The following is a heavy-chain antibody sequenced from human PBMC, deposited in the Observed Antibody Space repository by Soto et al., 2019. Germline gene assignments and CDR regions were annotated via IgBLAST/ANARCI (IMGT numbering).Heavy chain of an antibody. CDR2: ISYDGSNK. Sequence: GGSLRLSCAASGFTFSSYGMHWVRQAPGKGLEWVAVISYDGSNKYYADSVKGRFTISRDNSKNTLYLQMNSLRAEDTAVYYCAKEGADYGDYDNSVYFDYWGQGTLVTVSS. CDR1: GFTFSSYG. CDR3: AKEGADYGDYDNSVYFDY. D-gene: IGHD4-17*01. V-gene: IGHV3-30*18. J-gene: IGHJ4*02.